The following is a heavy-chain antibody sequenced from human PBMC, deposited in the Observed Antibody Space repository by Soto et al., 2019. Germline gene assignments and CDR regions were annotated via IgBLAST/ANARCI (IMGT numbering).Heavy chain of an antibody. V-gene: IGHV1-69*01. CDR2: IIPIFGTA. CDR3: ARDSPGLYGDSLKNYNYYGMDV. Sequence: QVQLVQSGAEVKKPGSSVKVSCKASGGTFSSYAISWVRQAPGQGLEWMGGIIPIFGTANYAQKFQGRVTITADESTSTAYMELSSLRSEDTAVYYCARDSPGLYGDSLKNYNYYGMDVWGQGTTVTVSS. D-gene: IGHD4-17*01. CDR1: GGTFSSYA. J-gene: IGHJ6*02.